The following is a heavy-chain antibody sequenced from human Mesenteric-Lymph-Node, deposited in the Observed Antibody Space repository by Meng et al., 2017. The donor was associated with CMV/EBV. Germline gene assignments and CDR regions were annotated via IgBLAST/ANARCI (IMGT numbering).Heavy chain of an antibody. CDR2: IYHSGST. D-gene: IGHD3-10*01. Sequence: SETLSLTCTVSGSSISSGYYWGWIRQPPGKGLEWIGSIYHSGSTYYNPSLKSRVTISVDTSKNQFSLKLSSVTAADTAVYYCAREFSYYGSGSYYYTNWFDPWGQGTLVTVSS. CDR3: AREFSYYGSGSYYYTNWFDP. J-gene: IGHJ5*02. CDR1: GSSISSGYY. V-gene: IGHV4-38-2*02.